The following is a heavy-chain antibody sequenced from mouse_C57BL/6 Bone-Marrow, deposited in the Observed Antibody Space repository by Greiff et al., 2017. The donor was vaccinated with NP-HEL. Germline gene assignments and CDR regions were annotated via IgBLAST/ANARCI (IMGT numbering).Heavy chain of an antibody. CDR2: IDPSDSET. D-gene: IGHD2-12*01. J-gene: IGHJ2*01. CDR1: GYTFTSSW. CDR3: ARGRLLVTDFDG. Sequence: QVQLQQPGAELVRPGSSVKLSCTASGYTFTSSWMHWVKQRPIQGLEWIGNIDPSDSETHYNQKFKDKATLTVDKSSSTAYMQLSSLTSEDSAVDYYARGRLLVTDFDGWGKGTTLTVAS. V-gene: IGHV1-52*01.